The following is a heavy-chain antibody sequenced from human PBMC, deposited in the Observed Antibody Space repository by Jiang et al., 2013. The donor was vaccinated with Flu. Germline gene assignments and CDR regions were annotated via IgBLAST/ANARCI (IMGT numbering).Heavy chain of an antibody. CDR1: GYSFTGYY. Sequence: QSGAEVKKPGASVKVSCKASGYSFTGYYLHWVRQAPGQGLEWMGWINPNSGGTSYAQKFQGSFTMTRDTSISTAYMELSSLRSDDTAVFFXAITTTGSTSSTEYFQYWGQGTLVTVSS. D-gene: IGHD6-6*01. CDR3: AITTTGSTSSTEYFQY. J-gene: IGHJ1*01. V-gene: IGHV1-2*02. CDR2: INPNSGGT.